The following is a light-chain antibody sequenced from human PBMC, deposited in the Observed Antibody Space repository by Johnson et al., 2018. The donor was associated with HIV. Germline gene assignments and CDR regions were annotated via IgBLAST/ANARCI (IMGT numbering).Light chain of an antibody. CDR1: SSNIENNF. CDR2: DNN. CDR3: GTWDNSLSDNV. J-gene: IGLJ1*01. V-gene: IGLV1-51*01. Sequence: QSVLTQPPSVSAAPGQKVTISCSGSSSNIENNFVSWYQQLPGTATKLLIYDNNKRPSGIPDRFSGSKSGPSATLGITGLQTGDEADYYCGTWDNSLSDNVYGTGPKVTVL.